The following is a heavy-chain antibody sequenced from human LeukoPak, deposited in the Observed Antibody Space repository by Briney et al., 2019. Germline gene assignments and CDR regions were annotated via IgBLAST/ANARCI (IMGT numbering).Heavy chain of an antibody. J-gene: IGHJ4*02. CDR2: IIPIFGTA. D-gene: IGHD2-21*02. Sequence: ASVKVSCKASGGTFSSYASSWVRQAPGQGLEWMGGIIPIFGTANYAQKFQGRVTITADESTSTAYMELSSLRSEDTAVYYCARGRGDYVNYFDYWSQGTLVTVSS. CDR1: GGTFSSYA. CDR3: ARGRGDYVNYFDY. V-gene: IGHV1-69*01.